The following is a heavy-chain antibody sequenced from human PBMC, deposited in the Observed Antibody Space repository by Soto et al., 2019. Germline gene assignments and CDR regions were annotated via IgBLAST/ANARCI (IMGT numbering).Heavy chain of an antibody. J-gene: IGHJ4*02. D-gene: IGHD2-8*01. V-gene: IGHV3-64D*06. CDR3: VKSRGVNSFNFFD. CDR2: IRGNGDPP. Sequence: GGSLKPSFSPSGFTFSTEAMHWVRKAPGKGLEYVSGIRGNGDPPFYADSVKGRFIISRDNSKNTLLLQMSSLSADVTAVYYCVKSRGVNSFNFFDWGQGALVTVSS. CDR1: GFTFSTEA.